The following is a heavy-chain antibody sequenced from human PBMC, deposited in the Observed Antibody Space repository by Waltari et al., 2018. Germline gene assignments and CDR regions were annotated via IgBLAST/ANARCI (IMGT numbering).Heavy chain of an antibody. CDR2: IHISGST. D-gene: IGHD4-17*01. Sequence: QPQLQESGPGLEKPSETLSLTCTVSGGSITTRSYHWAWIRQTPGKGLEWIGSIHISGSTYHYPSLRSRVTISVYTSNNQFSLKLTSVTAADTAVYYCARQPPTTVPTPRSPFDTWGQGTMVSVAS. CDR3: ARQPPTTVPTPRSPFDT. CDR1: GGSITTRSYH. J-gene: IGHJ3*02. V-gene: IGHV4-39*07.